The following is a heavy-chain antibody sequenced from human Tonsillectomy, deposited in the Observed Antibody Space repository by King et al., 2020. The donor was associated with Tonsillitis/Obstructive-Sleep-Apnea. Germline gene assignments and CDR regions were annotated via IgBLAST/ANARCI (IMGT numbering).Heavy chain of an antibody. D-gene: IGHD4-11*01. Sequence: VQLVESGGGLIQPGGSRRLSCAASGFTVSSNYMSWVRQAPGKGLEWVSVIYSGGSTYYADSVKGRFTISRDNSKNTLYLQMNSLRAEDTAVYYCAREVTTVTTRSRGAFDYWGQGTLVTVSS. J-gene: IGHJ4*02. CDR3: AREVTTVTTRSRGAFDY. CDR2: IYSGGST. CDR1: GFTVSSNY. V-gene: IGHV3-53*01.